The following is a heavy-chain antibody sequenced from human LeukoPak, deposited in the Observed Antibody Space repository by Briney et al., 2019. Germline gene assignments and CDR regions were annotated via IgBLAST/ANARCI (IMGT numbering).Heavy chain of an antibody. CDR1: GFTFDDYA. CDR2: IRSKAFGGTP. J-gene: IGHJ4*02. V-gene: IGHV3-49*03. CDR3: TRNTVTVHFDY. Sequence: HSGRSLRLSCSASGFTFDDYAVSWFRQAPGKGLEWVGFIRSKAFGGTPEYAASVGGRFTISRDDSKSIAYLQMNSLKPEDTAVYYCTRNTVTVHFDYWSQGTLVTVSS. D-gene: IGHD4-17*01.